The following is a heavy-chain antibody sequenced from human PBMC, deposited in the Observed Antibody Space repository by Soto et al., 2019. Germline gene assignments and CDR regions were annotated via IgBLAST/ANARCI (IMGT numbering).Heavy chain of an antibody. CDR1: GFTFSSYG. CDR3: ASMYGSGSYRPPSDY. D-gene: IGHD3-10*01. CDR2: IWYDGSNK. Sequence: PGGSLRLSCAASGFTFSSYGMHWVRQAPGKGLEWVAVIWYDGSNKYYADSVKGRFTISRDNSKNTLYLQMNSLRAEDTAVYYCASMYGSGSYRPPSDYWGQGTLVTVSS. V-gene: IGHV3-33*01. J-gene: IGHJ4*02.